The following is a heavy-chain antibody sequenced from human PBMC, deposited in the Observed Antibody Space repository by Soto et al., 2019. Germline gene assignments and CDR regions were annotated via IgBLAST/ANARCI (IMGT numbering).Heavy chain of an antibody. V-gene: IGHV3-30*18. CDR2: ISYDGSNK. Sequence: GGSLRLSCAASGFTFSSYGMHWVRQAPGKGLEWVAVISYDGSNKYYADSVKGRFTISRDNSKNTLYLQMSSLRAEDTAVYYCVKDGSSGWPYYYDMDVWGQGTTVTVSS. J-gene: IGHJ6*02. D-gene: IGHD6-19*01. CDR1: GFTFSSYG. CDR3: VKDGSSGWPYYYDMDV.